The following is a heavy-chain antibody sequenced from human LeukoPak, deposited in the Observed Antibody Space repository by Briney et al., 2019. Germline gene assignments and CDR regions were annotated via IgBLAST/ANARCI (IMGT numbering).Heavy chain of an antibody. CDR1: GFTFSSYW. V-gene: IGHV3-74*01. J-gene: IGHJ4*02. CDR3: ARAVVYYGSGSPDY. Sequence: GGSLRLSCAASGFTFSSYWMHWVRHAPGKGLVWVSRINSDGSSTSYADSVKGRFTISRDNAKDTLYLQMNSLRAEDTAVYYCARAVVYYGSGSPDYWGQGTLVTVSS. D-gene: IGHD3-10*01. CDR2: INSDGSST.